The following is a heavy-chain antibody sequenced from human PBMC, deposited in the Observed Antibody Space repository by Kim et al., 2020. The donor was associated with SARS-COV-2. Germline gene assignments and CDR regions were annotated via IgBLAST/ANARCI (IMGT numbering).Heavy chain of an antibody. Sequence: GGSLRLSCATSVFTFSSYNMNWVRQAPGKGLEWVSSITGTGSNIYYADSVKGRFTIPRDNAKNSLSLQMNSLRAEDTAVYYCARGLGGTYPVGHWGQGTLVTVSS. CDR2: ITGTGSNI. J-gene: IGHJ4*02. CDR3: ARGLGGTYPVGH. CDR1: VFTFSSYN. D-gene: IGHD1-26*01. V-gene: IGHV3-21*01.